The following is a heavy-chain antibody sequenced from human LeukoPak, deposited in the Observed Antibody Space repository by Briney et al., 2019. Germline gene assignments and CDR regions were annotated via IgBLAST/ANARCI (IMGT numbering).Heavy chain of an antibody. CDR1: GFTFSSYG. CDR3: ARVQNAYYDSSGYHDY. D-gene: IGHD3-22*01. Sequence: GGSLRLSCAASGFTFSSYGMHWVRQAPGKGLEWVSGINWNGGSTGYADSVKGRFTISRDNAKNSLYLQMNSLRAEDTALYYCARVQNAYYDSSGYHDYWGQGTLVTVSS. J-gene: IGHJ4*02. CDR2: INWNGGST. V-gene: IGHV3-20*04.